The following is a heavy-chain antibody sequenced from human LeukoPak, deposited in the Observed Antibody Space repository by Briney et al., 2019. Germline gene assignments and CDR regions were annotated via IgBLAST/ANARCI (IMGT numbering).Heavy chain of an antibody. CDR3: AKDTGYSSSWSLRHY. D-gene: IGHD6-13*01. Sequence: GGSLRLSCAASGFTFSSYAMSWVRQAPGKGLEWVSAISGSGGSTYYADSVKGRFTISRDNSKNTLYLQMNSLRAEDTAVYYCAKDTGYSSSWSLRHYWGQGTLVTVSS. J-gene: IGHJ4*02. CDR1: GFTFSSYA. CDR2: ISGSGGST. V-gene: IGHV3-23*01.